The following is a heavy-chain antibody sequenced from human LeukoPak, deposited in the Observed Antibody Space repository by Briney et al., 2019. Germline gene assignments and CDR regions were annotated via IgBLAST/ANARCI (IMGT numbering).Heavy chain of an antibody. CDR1: GYSFTSYW. CDR3: ARSVGAAISVAGLYFDY. CDR2: IYPGDSDT. J-gene: IGHJ4*02. V-gene: IGHV5-51*01. D-gene: IGHD6-19*01. Sequence: KPGESLKISSKGSGYSFTSYWIGWVRQMPGKGLEWMGIIYPGDSDTRYSPSFQGQVTISADKSISTAYLQWSSLKASDTAMYYCARSVGAAISVAGLYFDYWGQGTLVTVSS.